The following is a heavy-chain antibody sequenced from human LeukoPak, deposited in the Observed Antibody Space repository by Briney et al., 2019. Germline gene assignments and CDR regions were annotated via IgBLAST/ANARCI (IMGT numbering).Heavy chain of an antibody. J-gene: IGHJ4*02. V-gene: IGHV1-46*01. D-gene: IGHD5-18*01. CDR3: ARDPTYVYSYGPYYFDY. CDR1: GYTFTSYY. Sequence: ASVKVSCKASGYTFTSYYMHWVRQAPGQGLEWMGIINPSGGSTSYAQKFQGRVTMTSDTSTSTVYMELSSLRSEDTAVYYCARDPTYVYSYGPYYFDYWGQGTLVTVSS. CDR2: INPSGGST.